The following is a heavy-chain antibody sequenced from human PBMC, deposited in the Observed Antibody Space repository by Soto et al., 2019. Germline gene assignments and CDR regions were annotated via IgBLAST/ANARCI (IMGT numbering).Heavy chain of an antibody. CDR1: GGSISSYY. CDR3: ARKGFGPLHGLVYV. J-gene: IGHJ6*02. V-gene: IGHV4-59*08. CDR2: VQNSWGY. D-gene: IGHD3-10*01. Sequence: QVQLQESGPGLVKPSETLSLSCTVSGGSISSYYWSWFRQSPGKRMEWIGYVQNSWGYRYNPSLQSRVAISLDTSKSQFSLKVTSVTATDSAVYYCARKGFGPLHGLVYVWGQGTTVTVSS.